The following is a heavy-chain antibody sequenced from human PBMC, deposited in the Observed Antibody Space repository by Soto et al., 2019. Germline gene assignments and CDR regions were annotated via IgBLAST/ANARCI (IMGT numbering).Heavy chain of an antibody. D-gene: IGHD6-13*01. V-gene: IGHV3-7*03. CDR2: IKQDGIEK. CDR3: AREKAAAHFDY. J-gene: IGHJ4*02. Sequence: PGGSLRLSCTDSGFTFSRNWMSWVRQAPGKGLEWVANIKQDGIEKYYVDSVKGRFTISRDNAKKSLFLQMNSLRAEDTAVCYCAREKAAAHFDYWGRGILVTVSS. CDR1: GFTFSRNW.